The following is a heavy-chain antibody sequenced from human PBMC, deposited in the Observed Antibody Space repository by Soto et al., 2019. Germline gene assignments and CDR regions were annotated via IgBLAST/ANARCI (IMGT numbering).Heavy chain of an antibody. V-gene: IGHV3-48*01. Sequence: EVQLVESGGGLVQPGGSLRVSCAASGFSFSNYAMDWVRQAPGKGLEGVSYISGSSSNIRYADSVKGRFTISRDNAKSSVYLQMNSLRADDTAVYYCARDPSRGSDWARYLDLWGRGTLVTVSS. CDR3: ARDPSRGSDWARYLDL. CDR2: ISGSSSNI. D-gene: IGHD1-26*01. J-gene: IGHJ2*01. CDR1: GFSFSNYA.